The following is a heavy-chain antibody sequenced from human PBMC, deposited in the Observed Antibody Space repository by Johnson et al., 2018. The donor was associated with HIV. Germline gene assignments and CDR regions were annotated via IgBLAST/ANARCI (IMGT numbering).Heavy chain of an antibody. CDR2: INQDGSEK. D-gene: IGHD6-13*01. CDR1: GFTFSSYW. J-gene: IGHJ3*02. V-gene: IGHV3-7*01. Sequence: VQLVESGGGLVQPGGSLRLSCAASGFTFSSYWMTWVRQAPGKGLEWVANINQDGSEKFYVDSVKGRFTISRDNSKNTLYLQMGSLSAEDLAVYYCARDEGPYSSSWTHAFDIWGQGTMVTVSS. CDR3: ARDEGPYSSSWTHAFDI.